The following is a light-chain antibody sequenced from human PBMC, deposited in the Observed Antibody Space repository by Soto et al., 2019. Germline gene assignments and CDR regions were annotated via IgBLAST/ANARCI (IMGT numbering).Light chain of an antibody. CDR1: QSRGSNF. V-gene: IGKV3-20*01. CDR2: ASS. Sequence: EIVFAQSPGTLSLSPVERATLSCKTSQSRGSNFLAWYQHKPGQAPRLLIYASSNRATGIPDRFSGSASGTDFTLTINRLEPEDFAVYYCQLYGISPHFGQGTRLEIK. CDR3: QLYGISPH. J-gene: IGKJ5*01.